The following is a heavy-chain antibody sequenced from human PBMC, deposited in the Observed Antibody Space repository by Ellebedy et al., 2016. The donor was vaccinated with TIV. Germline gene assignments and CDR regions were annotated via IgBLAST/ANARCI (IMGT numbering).Heavy chain of an antibody. CDR3: VRVMWPVPGPVDPFDY. CDR1: GFTFSSHG. V-gene: IGHV3-23*01. CDR2: ITGGGDTT. Sequence: GESLKISCAASGFTFSSHGMAWVRQAPGKGLEWLSGITGGGDTTYYADSVKGRFTISRDNSKNPLFLQFSSLRAEDTAVFYCVRVMWPVPGPVDPFDYWGQGTPVTVSS. D-gene: IGHD6-19*01. J-gene: IGHJ4*02.